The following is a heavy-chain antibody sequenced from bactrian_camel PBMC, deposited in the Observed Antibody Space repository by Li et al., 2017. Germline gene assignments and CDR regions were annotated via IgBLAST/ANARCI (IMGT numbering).Heavy chain of an antibody. Sequence: VQLVESGGGLVQPGESLRLSCAASEFRFASYAMSWVRQGPGQGLEWISHIISDGRTTYYADNVKGRFTISRDSAKNTLYLQMNSLKSEDTALYYCATHFSSAADFNYWGQGTQVTVS. V-gene: IGHV3S31*01. CDR3: ATHFSSAADFNY. CDR2: IISDGRTT. J-gene: IGHJ6*01. D-gene: IGHD6*01. CDR1: EFRFASYA.